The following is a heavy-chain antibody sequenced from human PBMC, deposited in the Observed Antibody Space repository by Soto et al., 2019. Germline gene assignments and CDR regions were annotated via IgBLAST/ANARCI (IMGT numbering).Heavy chain of an antibody. J-gene: IGHJ6*03. V-gene: IGHV5-51*01. CDR1: GYSFTSYW. CDR3: ARQRYCSGGSCYPGGYYYYMDV. D-gene: IGHD2-15*01. Sequence: HGESLKISCKGSGYSFTSYWIGWVRQMPGKGLEWMGIIYPGDSDTRYSPSFQGQVTISADKSISTAYLQWSSLKASDTAMYYCARQRYCSGGSCYPGGYYYYMDVWGKGTTVTVSS. CDR2: IYPGDSDT.